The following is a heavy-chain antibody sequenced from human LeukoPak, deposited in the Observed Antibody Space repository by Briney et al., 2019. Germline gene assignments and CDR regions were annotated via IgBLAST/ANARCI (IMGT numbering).Heavy chain of an antibody. CDR2: ITGGADIT. CDR3: AKDPPSGYCSGGTCNDSPFDS. J-gene: IGHJ4*02. CDR1: GFTFSNYA. Sequence: GGSLRLSCAASGFTFSNYAMTWVRQAPGKGLEWVSLITGGADITYYADSVKGRFTISGDNSKNMLFLQMNSLRVEDTAVYYCAKDPPSGYCSGGTCNDSPFDSWGQGTLVTVSS. D-gene: IGHD2-15*01. V-gene: IGHV3-23*01.